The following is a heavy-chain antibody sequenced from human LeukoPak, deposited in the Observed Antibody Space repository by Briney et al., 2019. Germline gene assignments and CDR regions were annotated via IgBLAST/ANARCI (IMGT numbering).Heavy chain of an antibody. D-gene: IGHD1-26*01. CDR2: INSDGSST. J-gene: IGHJ4*02. CDR3: AVGATTHDY. V-gene: IGHV3-74*01. CDR1: GVTFSSYW. Sequence: GGSLRLSCAASGVTFSSYWMHWVRKAPGKGLVWVSRINSDGSSTSYADSVKGRFTISRDNAKNTLYLQMNSLRAEDTAVYYCAVGATTHDYWGQGTLVTVSS.